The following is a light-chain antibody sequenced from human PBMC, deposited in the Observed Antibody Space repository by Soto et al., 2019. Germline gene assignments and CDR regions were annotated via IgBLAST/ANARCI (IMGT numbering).Light chain of an antibody. J-gene: IGLJ1*01. CDR3: SLYTSSSTYV. CDR1: SSDVGGYNY. CDR2: DVS. V-gene: IGLV2-11*01. Sequence: QSVLTQPRSVSGSPGQSVTIPCTGTSSDVGGYNYVSWYQRHAGKGPKLIIYDVSERPSGVPDRFSASKSGNTASLTISGLQAEDEADYYCSLYTSSSTYVFGTGTKVTVL.